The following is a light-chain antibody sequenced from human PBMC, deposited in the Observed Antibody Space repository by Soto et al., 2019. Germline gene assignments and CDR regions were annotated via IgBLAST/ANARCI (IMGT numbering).Light chain of an antibody. CDR3: QQYYSSPWT. CDR2: WAS. CDR1: QSILYSSNNKNH. Sequence: DIVMTQSPDSLAVSLCERATINCKSSQSILYSSNNKNHLAWYQQKAGQPPKLLIYWASTRGSGVPDRFSGSGSGTDFTLTISSLQAEDVAVYYCQQYYSSPWTFGQGTKVDIK. J-gene: IGKJ1*01. V-gene: IGKV4-1*01.